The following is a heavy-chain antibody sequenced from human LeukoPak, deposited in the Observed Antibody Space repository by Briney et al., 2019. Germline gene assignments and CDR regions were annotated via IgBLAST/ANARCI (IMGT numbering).Heavy chain of an antibody. CDR2: IYHSGST. Sequence: PSETLSPTCAVPGGSISSGGYSWRWIRQPPGKGLEWIGYIYHSGSTYYNPPLKSRVTISVDRSKNQFSLKLSSVTAADTAVYYCARAYYYDSSGYYSDAFDIWGQGTMVTVSS. D-gene: IGHD3-22*01. J-gene: IGHJ3*02. CDR1: GGSISSGGYS. CDR3: ARAYYYDSSGYYSDAFDI. V-gene: IGHV4-30-2*01.